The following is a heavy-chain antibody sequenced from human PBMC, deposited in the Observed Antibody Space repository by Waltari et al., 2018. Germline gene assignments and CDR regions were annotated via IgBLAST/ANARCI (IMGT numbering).Heavy chain of an antibody. J-gene: IGHJ6*03. CDR3: ARDVMVQGTNYYYMDV. D-gene: IGHD3-10*01. CDR1: GYTFTGYY. V-gene: IGHV1-2*02. CDR2: SNPNGGGT. Sequence: QVQLVQSGAEVKKPGASVKVSCKASGYTFTGYYMHWVRQAPGQGLGWRGWSNPNGGGTNDEQKFQGRVTMTREPSISTAYMELSRLRSDDTAVYYCARDVMVQGTNYYYMDVWGKGTTVTVSS.